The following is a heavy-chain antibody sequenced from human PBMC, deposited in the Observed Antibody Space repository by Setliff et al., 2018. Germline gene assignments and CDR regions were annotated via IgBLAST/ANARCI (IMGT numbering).Heavy chain of an antibody. CDR2: VSSGNSYI. Sequence: LRLSCVASGFTFNNFAFNWVRQAPGKGLEWVSSVSSGNSYIYYADSVKGRFTVFRDHSKNTLFLQMNSLRPDDAAMYYCARDLFRNSGGLYCWGQGALVTVSS. CDR1: GFTFNNFA. CDR3: ARDLFRNSGGLYC. D-gene: IGHD2-15*01. V-gene: IGHV3-21*01. J-gene: IGHJ4*02.